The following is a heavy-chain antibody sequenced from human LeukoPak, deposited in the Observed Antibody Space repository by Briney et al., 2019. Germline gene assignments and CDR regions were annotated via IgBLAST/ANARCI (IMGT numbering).Heavy chain of an antibody. D-gene: IGHD3-22*01. CDR3: ARAYYYDSSGHYYFDY. Sequence: SETLSLTCAVYGGSFSGYYWSWIRQPPGKGLEWMGEINHSGSTNYNPSLKSRVTISVDTSKNQFSMKLSSVTAADRAVYYCARAYYYDSSGHYYFDYWGQGTLVTVSS. V-gene: IGHV4-34*01. CDR2: INHSGST. J-gene: IGHJ4*02. CDR1: GGSFSGYY.